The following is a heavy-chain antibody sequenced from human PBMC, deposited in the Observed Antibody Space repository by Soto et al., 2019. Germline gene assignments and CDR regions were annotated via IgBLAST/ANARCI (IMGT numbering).Heavy chain of an antibody. Sequence: SETLSLTCTVSGGSISSSSYYWGWIRQPPGKGLEWIGSIYYSGSTYYNPSLKSRVTISVDTSKNQFSLKLRSVTAADTAVYYCARRLRYFDWLSDYFDYWGQGTLVTVSS. CDR3: ARRLRYFDWLSDYFDY. D-gene: IGHD3-9*01. CDR1: GGSISSSSYY. V-gene: IGHV4-39*01. J-gene: IGHJ4*02. CDR2: IYYSGST.